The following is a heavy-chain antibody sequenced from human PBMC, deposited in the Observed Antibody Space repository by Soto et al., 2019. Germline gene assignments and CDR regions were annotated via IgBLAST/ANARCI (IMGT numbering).Heavy chain of an antibody. CDR3: ARGGYSYGHYYCYGMDV. CDR2: IIPIFGTA. CDR1: GGTFSSYA. Sequence: SVKVSCKASGGTFSSYAISWVRQAPGQGLEWMGGIIPIFGTANYAQKFQGRVTITADESTSTAYMELSSLRSEDTAVYYCARGGYSYGHYYCYGMDVWGQGTTVTVSS. D-gene: IGHD5-18*01. V-gene: IGHV1-69*13. J-gene: IGHJ6*02.